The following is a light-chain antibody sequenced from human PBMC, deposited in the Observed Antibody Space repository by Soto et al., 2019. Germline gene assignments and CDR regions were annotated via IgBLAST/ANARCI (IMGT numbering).Light chain of an antibody. Sequence: QSVLTQPPSASGTPGQRVAIFCSGSSSNIGSDYVNWYQHLPGTAPKLLIYRNNQRPSGVPDRFSGSKSGTSASLAISGLRSEDEPDYYCAAWDDSLSGYVFGTGTKVTVL. CDR3: AAWDDSLSGYV. V-gene: IGLV1-47*01. J-gene: IGLJ1*01. CDR1: SSNIGSDY. CDR2: RNN.